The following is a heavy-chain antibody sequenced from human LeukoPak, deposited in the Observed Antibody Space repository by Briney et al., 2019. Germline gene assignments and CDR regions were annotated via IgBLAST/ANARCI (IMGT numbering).Heavy chain of an antibody. CDR1: GYSFTSYW. CDR3: ARHYSSSWYDYYYGMDV. D-gene: IGHD6-13*01. CDR2: IYPGGSDT. Sequence: GESLKISCKGSGYSFTSYWIGWVRQMPGKGLEWMGIIYPGGSDTRYSPSFQGQVTISADKSISTAYLQWSSLKASDTAMYYCARHYSSSWYDYYYGMDVWGQGTTVTVSS. J-gene: IGHJ6*02. V-gene: IGHV5-51*01.